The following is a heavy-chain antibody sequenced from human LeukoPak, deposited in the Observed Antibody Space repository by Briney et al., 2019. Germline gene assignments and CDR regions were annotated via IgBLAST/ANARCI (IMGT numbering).Heavy chain of an antibody. CDR1: GFTVSSNY. D-gene: IGHD4-17*01. V-gene: IGHV3-53*01. CDR3: ARDNPIDYGDQEYYYYGMDV. J-gene: IGHJ6*04. Sequence: GGSLRLSCAASGFTVSSNYMSWVRQAPGKGLEWVSVIYSGGSTYYADSVKGRFTISRDNSKNTLYLQMNSLGAEDTAVYYCARDNPIDYGDQEYYYYGMDVWGKGTTVTVSS. CDR2: IYSGGST.